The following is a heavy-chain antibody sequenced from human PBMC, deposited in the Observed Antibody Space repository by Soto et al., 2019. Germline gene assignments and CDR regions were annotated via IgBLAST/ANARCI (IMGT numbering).Heavy chain of an antibody. CDR3: ARDTNYGDYDY. J-gene: IGHJ4*02. Sequence: QVQLVQSGAEVKKPGSSVKVSCKASGGTFSSYTISWVRQAPGQGLEWMGRIIPILGIANYAQKFQGRVTITADKSTSTAYMEMSSLRSEDTAVYYCARDTNYGDYDYWGKGTLVTVSS. D-gene: IGHD4-17*01. CDR1: GGTFSSYT. CDR2: IIPILGIA. V-gene: IGHV1-69*08.